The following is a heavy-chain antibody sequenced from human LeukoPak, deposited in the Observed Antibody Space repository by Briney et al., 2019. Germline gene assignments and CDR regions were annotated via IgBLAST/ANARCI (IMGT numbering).Heavy chain of an antibody. D-gene: IGHD3-22*01. CDR2: IYYSGST. Sequence: PSETLSPTCTVSGGSISGGGYYWSWIRQHPGKGLEWIVYIYYSGSTYYNPSLKSRVTISVDTSKNQSSLKLSSVTAADTAVYYCARFEVGFSSGYYNDVNWFDPWGQGTLVTVSS. V-gene: IGHV4-31*03. CDR3: ARFEVGFSSGYYNDVNWFDP. CDR1: GGSISGGGYY. J-gene: IGHJ5*02.